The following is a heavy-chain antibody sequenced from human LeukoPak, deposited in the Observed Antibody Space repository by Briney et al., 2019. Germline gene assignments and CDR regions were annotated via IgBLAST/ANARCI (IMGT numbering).Heavy chain of an antibody. CDR3: ARGAAWFDP. V-gene: IGHV4-59*01. CDR1: GGSISSYY. J-gene: IGHJ5*02. CDR2: LYYSGSI. Sequence: SETLSLTCTVSGGSISSYYWSWIRQPPGKGLEWIGYLYYSGSINYNPSLKSRVTVSVDTSRNQFSLKLSSVTAADTAVYYCARGAAWFDPWGQGTLVTVSS.